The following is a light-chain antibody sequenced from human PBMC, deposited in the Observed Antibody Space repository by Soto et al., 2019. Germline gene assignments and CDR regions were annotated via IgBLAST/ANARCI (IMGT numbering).Light chain of an antibody. CDR1: SSDVGGYNY. V-gene: IGLV2-14*01. Sequence: QSVLTQPASVSGSPGQSITISCTGTSSDVGGYNYVSWYQQHPGKAPKLMIYEVSNRPSGVSNRFSGSKSGNTASLTISGLQAEDEADYYCSSYTSSSREVVFGGGTKLTVL. CDR2: EVS. CDR3: SSYTSSSREVV. J-gene: IGLJ2*01.